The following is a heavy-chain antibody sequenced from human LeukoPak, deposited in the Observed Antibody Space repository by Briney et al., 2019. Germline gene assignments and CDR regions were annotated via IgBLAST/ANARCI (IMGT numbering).Heavy chain of an antibody. CDR1: GFTFSSYE. CDR2: ISSCGSTI. V-gene: IGHV3-48*03. Sequence: GGSLRLSCAASGFTFSSYEMNWVRQAPGKGLERVSYISSCGSTIYYADSVKGRFTISRDNAKNSLYLQMNSLRAEDTAVYYCAELGITMIGGVWGKGTTVTISS. D-gene: IGHD3-10*02. J-gene: IGHJ6*04. CDR3: AELGITMIGGV.